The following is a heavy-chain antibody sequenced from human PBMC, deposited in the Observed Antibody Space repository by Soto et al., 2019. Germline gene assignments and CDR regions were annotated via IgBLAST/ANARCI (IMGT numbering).Heavy chain of an antibody. CDR3: ARGSPGPVDH. D-gene: IGHD3-10*01. Sequence: QVQLVQSGAKVRRPGASVKVSCKASGYSFTSLHFNWVRQATGQGLEWIGWMNPHSGETGYAQRFQGRVTMTRDISLSTAYMELRSLTSHDTAVYFCARGSPGPVDHWGQGTLVTVSS. CDR2: MNPHSGET. CDR1: GYSFTSLH. V-gene: IGHV1-8*01. J-gene: IGHJ4*02.